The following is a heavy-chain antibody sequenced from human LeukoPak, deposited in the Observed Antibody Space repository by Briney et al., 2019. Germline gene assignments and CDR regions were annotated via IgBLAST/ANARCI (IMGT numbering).Heavy chain of an antibody. Sequence: GGSLRLSCAASGFTFSSYAMSWVRQAPGKGLEWVSAISGIGGSTFYADSVKGRVTISRDNSKNTVYLQMTSLRVEDTAVYYCAKPYCSGGSCYSVWDHHFDYWGQGTLVTVSS. CDR2: ISGIGGST. D-gene: IGHD2-15*01. V-gene: IGHV3-23*01. J-gene: IGHJ4*02. CDR1: GFTFSSYA. CDR3: AKPYCSGGSCYSVWDHHFDY.